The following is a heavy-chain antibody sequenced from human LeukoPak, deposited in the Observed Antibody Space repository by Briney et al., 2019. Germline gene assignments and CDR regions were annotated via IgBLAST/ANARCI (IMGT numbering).Heavy chain of an antibody. V-gene: IGHV3-48*03. D-gene: IGHD3-10*02. Sequence: PGGSLRLSCAASDFSVGSNYMTWVRQAPGKGLEWVSYISSSGSTIYYADSVKGRFTISRDNAKNSLYLQMNSLRAEDTAVYYCAELGITMIGGVWGKGTTVTISS. CDR2: ISSSGSTI. CDR3: AELGITMIGGV. CDR1: DFSVGSNY. J-gene: IGHJ6*04.